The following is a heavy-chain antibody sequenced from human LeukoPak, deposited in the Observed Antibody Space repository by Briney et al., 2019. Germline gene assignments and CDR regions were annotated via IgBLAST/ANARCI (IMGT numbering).Heavy chain of an antibody. J-gene: IGHJ4*02. D-gene: IGHD5-24*01. CDR3: ARGRRVKMARYFDY. CDR2: MNPNSGNT. Sequence: ASVKVSCKASGYTFTSYDINWVRQATGQGLEWMGWMNPNSGNTGYAQKFQGRVTITRNISISTAYMELSSLRSEDTAVYYCARGRRVKMARYFDYWGQGTLVTVSS. V-gene: IGHV1-8*03. CDR1: GYTFTSYD.